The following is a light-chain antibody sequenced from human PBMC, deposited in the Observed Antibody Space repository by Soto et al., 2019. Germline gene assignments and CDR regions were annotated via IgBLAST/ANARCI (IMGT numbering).Light chain of an antibody. CDR3: QQYARPPYA. CDR1: QSVSSSS. Sequence: EIVMTQSPATLSVSPGQRATLSCRASQSVSSSSLAWYQQKPGQAPRLLLYDASSRATGIPDRASGSGSGTDFTLTISRLEPEDFAVYYCQQYARPPYAFGQGTKVDIK. J-gene: IGKJ2*01. CDR2: DAS. V-gene: IGKV3-20*01.